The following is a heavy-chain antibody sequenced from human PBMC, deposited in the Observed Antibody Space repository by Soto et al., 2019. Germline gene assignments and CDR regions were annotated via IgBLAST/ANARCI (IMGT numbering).Heavy chain of an antibody. V-gene: IGHV3-30*04. CDR3: AREGGYYDILTKSDYFDY. CDR2: ISYDGSNK. J-gene: IGHJ4*02. Sequence: PGGSLRLSCAASGFSFSTYAMHWVRQTPGKGLEWVAVISYDGSNKYYADSVKGRFTISRDNSKNTLYLQMNSLRAEDTAVYYCAREGGYYDILTKSDYFDYWAQGTLVTVSS. CDR1: GFSFSTYA. D-gene: IGHD3-9*01.